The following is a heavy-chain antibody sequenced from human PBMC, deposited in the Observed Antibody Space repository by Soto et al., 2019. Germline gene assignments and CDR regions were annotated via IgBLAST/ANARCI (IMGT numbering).Heavy chain of an antibody. CDR1: GFTFSSFG. Sequence: QVQLVESGGGVVQPGRSLRLSCAASGFTFSSFGMHWVRQAPGKGLEWVAVIWYDGNNKYYADSVKGRFTISRDNSKNTLDLQMNSLRAEDTAVYYCARGGSGYSSGYYGMDVWGQGTTVTVSS. CDR3: ARGGSGYSSGYYGMDV. J-gene: IGHJ6*02. D-gene: IGHD3-22*01. CDR2: IWYDGNNK. V-gene: IGHV3-33*01.